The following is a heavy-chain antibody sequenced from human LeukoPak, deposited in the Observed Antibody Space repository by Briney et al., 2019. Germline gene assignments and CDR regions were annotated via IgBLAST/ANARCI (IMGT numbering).Heavy chain of an antibody. CDR1: GFTFSSYE. Sequence: GGSLRLSCAASGFTFSSYEMNWVRQAPGKGLEWVSYISSSGSTIYYADSVKGRFTISRDNAKNTLYLQMNSLRAEDTAVYYCARARYYYDSSGYRAVYYFDYWGQGTLVTVSS. CDR3: ARARYYYDSSGYRAVYYFDY. V-gene: IGHV3-48*03. J-gene: IGHJ4*02. CDR2: ISSSGSTI. D-gene: IGHD3-22*01.